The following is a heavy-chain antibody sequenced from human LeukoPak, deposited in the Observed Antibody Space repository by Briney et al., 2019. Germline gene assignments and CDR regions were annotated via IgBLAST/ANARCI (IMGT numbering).Heavy chain of an antibody. CDR1: GYTFTSYD. D-gene: IGHD2-21*02. CDR2: MSPSSGNT. Sequence: GASVKVSCKASGYTFTSYDINWERQATGQGLEWMGWMSPSSGNTGYAQKFQGRVTMTRSTSISTAYMELSSLRSEDTAVYYCARDLRFPNWFDPWGQGTLVTVSS. V-gene: IGHV1-8*01. CDR3: ARDLRFPNWFDP. J-gene: IGHJ5*02.